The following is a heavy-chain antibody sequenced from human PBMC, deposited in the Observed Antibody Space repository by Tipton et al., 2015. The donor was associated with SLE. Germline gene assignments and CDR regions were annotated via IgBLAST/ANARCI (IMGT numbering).Heavy chain of an antibody. J-gene: IGHJ4*02. Sequence: SLRLSCSASGFAFSSYSMNWVRQAPGKGLEWLSYISSLSRTIYYADSVKGRFTISRDNAENSRYLHMTSLRVEDTAVYYCARDTYDSPMVTGWGRGTLVTVSS. CDR3: ARDTYDSPMVTG. CDR1: GFAFSSYS. V-gene: IGHV3-48*01. CDR2: ISSLSRTI. D-gene: IGHD4/OR15-4a*01.